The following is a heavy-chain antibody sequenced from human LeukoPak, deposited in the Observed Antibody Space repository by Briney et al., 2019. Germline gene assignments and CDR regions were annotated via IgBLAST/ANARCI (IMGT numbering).Heavy chain of an antibody. D-gene: IGHD3-22*01. V-gene: IGHV3-30*18. CDR2: FSYLGDDQ. Sequence: GGSLRLSCAASGFTFSSYTMNWVRQSPGKGREWVAVFSYLGDDQFYAESVKGRFTISRDNSKKTVFLQMNSLRGEDTAVYYCAKDRSSGPHYYYGMDVWGRGTTVIVSS. CDR1: GFTFSSYT. CDR3: AKDRSSGPHYYYGMDV. J-gene: IGHJ6*02.